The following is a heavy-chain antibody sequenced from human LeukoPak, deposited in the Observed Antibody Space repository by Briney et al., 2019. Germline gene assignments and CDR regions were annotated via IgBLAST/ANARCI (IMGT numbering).Heavy chain of an antibody. Sequence: PSETLSLTCTVSGGSISSHYWSWIRQPPGKGLEWIGYIYYSGSTNYNPSLKSRVTISVDTSKNQFSLKLSSVTAADTAVYYCARHSWGSLRSDAFDIWGQGTMVTVSS. CDR2: IYYSGST. CDR1: GGSISSHY. CDR3: ARHSWGSLRSDAFDI. J-gene: IGHJ3*02. V-gene: IGHV4-59*08. D-gene: IGHD7-27*01.